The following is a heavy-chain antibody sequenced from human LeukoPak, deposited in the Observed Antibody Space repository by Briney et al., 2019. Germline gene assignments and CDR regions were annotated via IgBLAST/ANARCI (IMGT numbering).Heavy chain of an antibody. D-gene: IGHD3-22*01. V-gene: IGHV4-34*01. CDR2: INHSGST. CDR3: ARGIPRMGYYYDSSGYYFDY. J-gene: IGHJ4*02. Sequence: SETLSLTCAVYGGSFSGYYWSWIRQPPGKGLEWIGEINHSGSTNYNPSLKSRVTISVDTSKNQFSLKLSSVTAADTAVYYCARGIPRMGYYYDSSGYYFDYWGQGTLVTVSS. CDR1: GGSFSGYY.